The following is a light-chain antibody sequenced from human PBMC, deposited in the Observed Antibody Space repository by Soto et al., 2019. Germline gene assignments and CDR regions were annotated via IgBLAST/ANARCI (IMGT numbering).Light chain of an antibody. V-gene: IGLV2-8*01. J-gene: IGLJ1*01. Sequence: QSALTQPPSASGSPGQSVTISCTGTSSDFGGYNYVSWYQQHPGKAPQLVIYGVNKRASGVPDRFSGSKSGNTASLTASGLQAEDEADYYCSSYAGSNILYVFGTGTKVTVL. CDR1: SSDFGGYNY. CDR3: SSYAGSNILYV. CDR2: GVN.